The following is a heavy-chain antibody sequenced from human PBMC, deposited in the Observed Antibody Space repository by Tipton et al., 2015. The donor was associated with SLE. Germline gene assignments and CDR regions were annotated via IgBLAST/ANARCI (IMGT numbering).Heavy chain of an antibody. CDR3: ARSLVDWYFDL. CDR1: GFTFSSYE. D-gene: IGHD2-15*01. J-gene: IGHJ2*01. V-gene: IGHV3-21*01. CDR2: ISSSSSYI. Sequence: LRLSCAASGFTFSSYEMNWVRQAPGKGLEWVSSISSSSSYIYYADSVKGRFTISRDNAKNSLYLQMNSLRAEDTAVYYCARSLVDWYFDLWGRGTLVTVSS.